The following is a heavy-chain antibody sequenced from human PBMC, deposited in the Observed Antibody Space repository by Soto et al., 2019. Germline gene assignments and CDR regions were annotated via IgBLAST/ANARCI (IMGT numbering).Heavy chain of an antibody. V-gene: IGHV1-18*01. CDR3: ARVGAYCVSTSCHDY. CDR1: GYTFTNYG. D-gene: IGHD2-2*01. Sequence: QVQLVXXGXXXXXXXASVKVSCKASGYTFTNYGISWVRQAPGQGLEWMGWISAYNGNTDYAQKLQGRVTMTTDTSTRTAYMELRSLRSDDTAVYYCARVGAYCVSTSCHDYWGQGTLVTVSS. CDR2: ISAYNGNT. J-gene: IGHJ4*02.